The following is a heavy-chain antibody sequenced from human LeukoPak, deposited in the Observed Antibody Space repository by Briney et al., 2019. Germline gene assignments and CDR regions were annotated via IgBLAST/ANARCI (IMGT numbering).Heavy chain of an antibody. CDR1: GYTFTDYY. D-gene: IGHD1-7*01. V-gene: IGHV1-69-2*01. J-gene: IGHJ6*03. CDR2: VDPEDGET. Sequence: ASVKVSCKASGYTFTDYYMHWVQQAPGKGLEWMGLVDPEDGETIYAEKFQGRVTITADTSTDTAYMELSSLRSEDTAVYYCATGSRTTGYYYYYMDVWGKGTTVTVSS. CDR3: ATGSRTTGYYYYYMDV.